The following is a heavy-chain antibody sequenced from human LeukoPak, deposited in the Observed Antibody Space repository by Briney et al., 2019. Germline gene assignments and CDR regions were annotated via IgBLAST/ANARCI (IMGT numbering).Heavy chain of an antibody. V-gene: IGHV1-2*02. D-gene: IGHD3-10*01. CDR2: INPNSGGT. CDR3: AREYYYGSGNYYNRIDY. Sequence: ASVKVSCKTSGYTFTAYYMHWVRQAPGQGLEWMGWINPNSGGTNYAQKFQGRVTMTRDTSISTAYMVLNRLRSDDTAVYYCAREYYYGSGNYYNRIDYWGQGTLVTVSS. CDR1: GYTFTAYY. J-gene: IGHJ4*02.